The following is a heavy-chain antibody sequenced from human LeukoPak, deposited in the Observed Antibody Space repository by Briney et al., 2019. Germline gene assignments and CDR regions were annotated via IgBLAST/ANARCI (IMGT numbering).Heavy chain of an antibody. CDR3: AKAGYDYPDWFDP. CDR2: ISYDGSNE. J-gene: IGHJ5*02. V-gene: IGHV3-30*04. Sequence: PGRSLRLSCAASGFSFSSYAMHWVRQAPGKGLEGVAVISYDGSNEYYPDSVKGRFTISRDNSKNTLYLQMNSLRAEDTAVYYCAKAGYDYPDWFDPWGQGTLVTVSS. D-gene: IGHD5-12*01. CDR1: GFSFSSYA.